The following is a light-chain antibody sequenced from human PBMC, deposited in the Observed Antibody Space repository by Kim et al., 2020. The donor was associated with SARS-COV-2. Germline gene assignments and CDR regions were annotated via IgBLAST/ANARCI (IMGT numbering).Light chain of an antibody. J-gene: IGKJ4*01. CDR2: SAS. CDR1: QSITND. CDR3: QQTYSLPLT. V-gene: IGKV1-39*01. Sequence: SAYVGDRVNITCRADQSITNDLNWYQQKPGKVPNGLIYSASSVQGGVPSRFSGSGSGTDFTLTISSLQPEDFATYYGQQTYSLPLTFGGGTKLEI.